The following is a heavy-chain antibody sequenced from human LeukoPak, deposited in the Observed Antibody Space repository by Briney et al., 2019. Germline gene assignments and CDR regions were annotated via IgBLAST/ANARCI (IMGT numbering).Heavy chain of an antibody. D-gene: IGHD2-8*01. CDR1: GYTFTSYY. V-gene: IGHV1-46*01. Sequence: ASVKVSFKASGYTFTSYYMHWVRRAPGQGLVGMGIINPSGGSTSYAQKFQGRVTMTRDMSTSTVYMELSSLRSEDTAVYYCARDKGSYYAINWFDPWGQGTLVTVSS. J-gene: IGHJ5*02. CDR2: INPSGGST. CDR3: ARDKGSYYAINWFDP.